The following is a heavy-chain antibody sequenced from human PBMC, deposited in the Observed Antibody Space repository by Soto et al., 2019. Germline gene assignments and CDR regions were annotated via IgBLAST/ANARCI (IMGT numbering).Heavy chain of an antibody. Sequence: ESLKISCKASGYSFSSYWIGWVRQIPGKGLEWMGIIFPDDSETRYSPSFQGKVSISVDKSITTAYLQMNSLRAEDTAVYYCARVRVRLGVVSGFDYWGQGTLVTVSS. CDR3: ARVRVRLGVVSGFDY. D-gene: IGHD3-3*01. CDR1: GYSFSSYW. V-gene: IGHV5-51*01. J-gene: IGHJ4*02. CDR2: IFPDDSET.